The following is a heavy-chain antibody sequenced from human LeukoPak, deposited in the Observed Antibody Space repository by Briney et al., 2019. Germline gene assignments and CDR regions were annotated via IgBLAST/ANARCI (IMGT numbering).Heavy chain of an antibody. D-gene: IGHD3-22*01. CDR2: IYPGDSET. Sequence: GESLKISCKGSGYSFTSYWIGWVRQMPGKGLEWMGIIYPGDSETRYSPSFQGQVTISADKSISTAYLQWSSLKASDTAMYYCARLGRGRYYYDSSGYQIDYWGQGTLVTVSS. CDR3: ARLGRGRYYYDSSGYQIDY. CDR1: GYSFTSYW. V-gene: IGHV5-51*01. J-gene: IGHJ4*02.